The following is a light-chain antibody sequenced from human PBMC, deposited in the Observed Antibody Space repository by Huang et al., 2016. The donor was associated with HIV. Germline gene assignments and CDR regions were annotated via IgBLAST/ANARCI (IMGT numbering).Light chain of an antibody. CDR3: QQYLASPG. Sequence: DIVLTQAPDSLHMSLGERAPINCKSSQSLLDKFTGKNHLAWYQQRPGQSPKFFISWASTRGSGVPDRFSGSGSGTDFTLTIDSLQSDDVAVYYCQQYLASPGFGRGT. CDR2: WAS. CDR1: QSLLDKFTGKNH. J-gene: IGKJ1*01. V-gene: IGKV4-1*01.